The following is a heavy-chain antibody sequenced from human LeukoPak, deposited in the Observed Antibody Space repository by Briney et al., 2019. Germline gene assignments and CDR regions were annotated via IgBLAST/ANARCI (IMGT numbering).Heavy chain of an antibody. CDR1: GFTFSSYS. CDR3: AKEGLITETGYSSGWYGGPGYFDL. CDR2: ISSSSSYI. Sequence: KPGGSLRLSCAASGFTFSSYSMNWVRQAPGKGLEWVSSISSSSSYIYYADSVKGRFTISRDNAKNSLYLQMNSLRAEDTAVYYCAKEGLITETGYSSGWYGGPGYFDLWGRGTLVTVSS. V-gene: IGHV3-21*04. J-gene: IGHJ2*01. D-gene: IGHD6-19*01.